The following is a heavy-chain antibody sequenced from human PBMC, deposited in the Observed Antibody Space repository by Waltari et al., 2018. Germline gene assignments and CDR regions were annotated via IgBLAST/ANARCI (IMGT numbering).Heavy chain of an antibody. V-gene: IGHV1-8*02. D-gene: IGHD6-6*01. J-gene: IGHJ2*01. CDR1: GYTFTSYA. CDR2: MNPNSGNT. CDR3: ARAPYSSSPSAQVDL. Sequence: QVQLVQSGAEVKKPGASVKVSCKASGYTFTSYAMHWVRQAPGQGLEWMEWMNPNSGNTGYAQKFQGRVTMTRNTSISTAYMELSSLRSEDTAVYYCARAPYSSSPSAQVDLWGRGTLVTVSS.